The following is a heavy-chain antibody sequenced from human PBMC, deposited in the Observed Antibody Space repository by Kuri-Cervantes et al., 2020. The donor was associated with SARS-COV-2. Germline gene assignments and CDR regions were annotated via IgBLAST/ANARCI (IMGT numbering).Heavy chain of an antibody. CDR3: ARLNDFWSGYPYGMDV. CDR1: GASISSYY. CDR2: IYYSGST. D-gene: IGHD3-3*01. J-gene: IGHJ6*02. Sequence: LRPSCPVSGASISSYYWSWIRQPQGKGLEWIGYIYYSGSTNYNPSLKSRVTISVDTSKNQFSLKLSSVTAADTAVYYCARLNDFWSGYPYGMDVWGQGTTVTVSS. V-gene: IGHV4-59*12.